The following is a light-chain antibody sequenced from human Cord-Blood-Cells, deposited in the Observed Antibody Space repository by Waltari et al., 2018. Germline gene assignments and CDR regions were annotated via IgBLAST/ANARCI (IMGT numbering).Light chain of an antibody. Sequence: DIHMTQSPSSLSASVGDRVTITCRASQGISNYLAWYQQTPGKVPKLLIYAASTLQSGVPSRFSGSGSGTDFTLPISSLQPEDVATYYCQKYNSALWTFGQGTKVEIK. CDR1: QGISNY. CDR2: AAS. CDR3: QKYNSALWT. J-gene: IGKJ1*01. V-gene: IGKV1-27*01.